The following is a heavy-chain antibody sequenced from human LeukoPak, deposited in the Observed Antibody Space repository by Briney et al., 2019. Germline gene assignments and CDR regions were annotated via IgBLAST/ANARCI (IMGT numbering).Heavy chain of an antibody. CDR3: AKNPGEDDAFDI. Sequence: QPGRSLRLSCAASGFTFSSYGMHWVRQAPGKGLEWVAVISYDGSNKYYADSVKGRFTISRDNSKNTLYLQMTSLRAEDTAVYYCAKNPGEDDAFDIWGQGTMVTVSS. CDR2: ISYDGSNK. CDR1: GFTFSSYG. J-gene: IGHJ3*02. V-gene: IGHV3-30*18. D-gene: IGHD3-10*01.